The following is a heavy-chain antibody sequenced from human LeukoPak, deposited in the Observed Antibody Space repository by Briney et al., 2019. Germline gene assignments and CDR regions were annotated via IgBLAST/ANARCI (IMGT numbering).Heavy chain of an antibody. CDR2: VTTDSSHT. CDR3: ARETFYAFDF. V-gene: IGHV3-11*06. D-gene: IGHD3-16*01. J-gene: IGHJ3*01. Sequence: EGSLRLSCAASGFSFSSYHMRWIRQAPGKGLEWVSSVTTDSSHTNYADSVEGRFTLSRDNAKNSLYLQMNSLRAEDTAVYYCARETFYAFDFWGQGAMVTVSS. CDR1: GFSFSSYH.